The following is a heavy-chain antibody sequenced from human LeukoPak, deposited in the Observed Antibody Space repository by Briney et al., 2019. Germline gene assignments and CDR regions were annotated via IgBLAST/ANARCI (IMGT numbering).Heavy chain of an antibody. Sequence: SETLSLTCTVSGYSISSGYYWGWIRQPPGKGLEWIGSIYYSGSTYYNPSLKSRVTISLDTSKNQFSLKLSSVTAADTAVYYCARLHGSIAVAYYFDYWGQGTLVTVSS. V-gene: IGHV4-38-2*02. CDR2: IYYSGST. D-gene: IGHD6-6*01. CDR1: GYSISSGYY. J-gene: IGHJ4*02. CDR3: ARLHGSIAVAYYFDY.